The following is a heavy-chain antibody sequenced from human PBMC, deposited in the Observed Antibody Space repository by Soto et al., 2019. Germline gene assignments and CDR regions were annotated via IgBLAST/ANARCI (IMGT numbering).Heavy chain of an antibody. CDR3: ARGRYCLTGRCFPNWFDS. J-gene: IGHJ5*01. D-gene: IGHD7-27*01. CDR1: GDSISNLDYF. V-gene: IGHV4-30-4*01. Sequence: SEALSLTCSVSGDSISNLDYFWAWIRQPPGQALEYIGYIYKSATTYYNPSFESRVAISVDTSKSRFSLNVTSVTAADTAVYFCARGRYCLTGRCFPNWFDSWGQGALVTVSS. CDR2: IYKSATT.